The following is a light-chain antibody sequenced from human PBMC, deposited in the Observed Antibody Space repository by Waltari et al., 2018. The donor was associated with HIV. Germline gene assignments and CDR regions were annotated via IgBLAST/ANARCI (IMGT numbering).Light chain of an antibody. J-gene: IGLJ2*01. V-gene: IGLV3-25*03. Sequence: SYELTQPPSMSVSPGQTATITCPGDALANQHSYWYQQKAGQAPVLVIFAGTERLSGIPERVSGTRSETTVTLTSTGVQAEDEADYYCESADSTGSYYVFGRGTRLTVL. CDR3: ESADSTGSYYV. CDR1: ALANQH. CDR2: AGT.